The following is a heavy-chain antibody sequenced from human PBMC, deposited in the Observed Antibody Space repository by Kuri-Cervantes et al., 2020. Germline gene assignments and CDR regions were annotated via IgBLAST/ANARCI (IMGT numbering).Heavy chain of an antibody. CDR3: ARDRQRYGYYYGMDV. Sequence: SETLSLTCTVSSGSISSSSYYWGWIRQPPGKGLEWIGTIDYSGSTYYNPSLKSRVTISVDTSGNQFSLKLSSVTAADTAVYYCARDRQRYGYYYGMDVWGQGTTVTVSS. CDR2: IDYSGST. V-gene: IGHV4-39*07. CDR1: SGSISSSSYY. J-gene: IGHJ6*02. D-gene: IGHD4-17*01.